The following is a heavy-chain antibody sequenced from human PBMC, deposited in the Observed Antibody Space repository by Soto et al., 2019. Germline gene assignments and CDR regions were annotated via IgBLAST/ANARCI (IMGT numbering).Heavy chain of an antibody. V-gene: IGHV3-30-3*01. D-gene: IGHD3-3*01. CDR3: ARDLGFLEWYPVPTKIYYGMDV. CDR1: GFTFSSYA. CDR2: ISYDGSNK. Sequence: GGSLRLSCAASGFTFSSYAMHWVRQAPGKGLEWVAVISYDGSNKYYADSVKGRFTISRDNSKNTLYLQMNSLRAEDTAVYYCARDLGFLEWYPVPTKIYYGMDVWGQGTTVTVSS. J-gene: IGHJ6*02.